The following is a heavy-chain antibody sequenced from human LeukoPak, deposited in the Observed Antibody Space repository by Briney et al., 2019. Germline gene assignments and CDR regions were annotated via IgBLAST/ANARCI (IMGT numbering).Heavy chain of an antibody. J-gene: IGHJ3*02. D-gene: IGHD1-26*01. CDR1: GYTFTSYG. CDR2: ISAYNGNT. Sequence: GASVKVSCKASGYTFTSYGISWVRQAPGQGLEWMGWISAYNGNTNYAQKLQGRVTTTTDTSTSTAYMELSSLRSEDTAVYYCAREDGEWELRAFDIWGQGTMVTVSS. V-gene: IGHV1-18*01. CDR3: AREDGEWELRAFDI.